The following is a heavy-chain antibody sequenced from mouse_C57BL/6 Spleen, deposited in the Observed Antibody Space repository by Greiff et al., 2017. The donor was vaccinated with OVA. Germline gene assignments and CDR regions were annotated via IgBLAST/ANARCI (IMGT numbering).Heavy chain of an antibody. CDR3: VRHANYNYAMDY. V-gene: IGHV10-1*01. CDR1: GFSFNTYA. CDR2: IRSKSNNYAT. J-gene: IGHJ4*01. D-gene: IGHD2-12*01. Sequence: EVLLQESGGGLVQPKGSLKLSCAASGFSFNTYAMNWVRQAPGKGLEWVARIRSKSNNYATYYADSVKDRFTISRDDSESMLYLQMNNLKTEDTAMYYCVRHANYNYAMDYWGQGTSVTVSS.